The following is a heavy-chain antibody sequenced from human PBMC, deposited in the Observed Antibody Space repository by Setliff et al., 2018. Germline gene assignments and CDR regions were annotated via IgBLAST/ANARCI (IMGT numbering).Heavy chain of an antibody. CDR2: INHSGST. J-gene: IGHJ4*02. D-gene: IGHD3-9*01. Sequence: SETLSLTCAVYGGSFSGYYWSWIRQPPGKGLEWIGEINHSGSTNYKPSLKSRVTISVDTSKNQFSLKLSSVTAEDTAMYYCARDLDWAFDYWGQGTLVTVSS. V-gene: IGHV4-34*01. CDR1: GGSFSGYY. CDR3: ARDLDWAFDY.